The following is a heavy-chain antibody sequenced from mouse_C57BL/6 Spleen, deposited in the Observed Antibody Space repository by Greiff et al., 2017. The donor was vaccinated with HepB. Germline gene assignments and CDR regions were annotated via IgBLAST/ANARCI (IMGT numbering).Heavy chain of an antibody. J-gene: IGHJ3*01. CDR2: ISSGGDYI. Sequence: EVMLVESGAGLVKPGGSLKLSCAASGFTFSSYAMSWVRQTPEKRLEWVAYISSGGDYIYYADTVKGRFTISRDNARNTLYLQMSSLKSEDTAMYYCTRGELRGFAYWGQGTLVTVSA. CDR1: GFTFSSYA. D-gene: IGHD1-1*01. CDR3: TRGELRGFAY. V-gene: IGHV5-9-1*02.